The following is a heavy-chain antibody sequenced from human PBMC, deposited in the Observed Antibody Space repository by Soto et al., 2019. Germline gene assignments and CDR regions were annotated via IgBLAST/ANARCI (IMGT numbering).Heavy chain of an antibody. CDR2: IYYSGST. D-gene: IGHD6-6*01. Sequence: PSETLCLTGTVSCGSIISGDYYWSLIRQPPGKGLEWIGYIYYSGSTYYNPSLKSRVTISVDTSKNQFSLKLSSVTAAGTAVYYCASLEYSSSSGGFDYWGQGTLVTVSS. CDR3: ASLEYSSSSGGFDY. CDR1: CGSIISGDYY. V-gene: IGHV4-30-4*01. J-gene: IGHJ4*02.